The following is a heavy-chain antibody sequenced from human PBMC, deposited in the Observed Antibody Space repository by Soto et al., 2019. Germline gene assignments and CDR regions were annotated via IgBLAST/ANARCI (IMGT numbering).Heavy chain of an antibody. J-gene: IGHJ5*02. CDR1: GFTFSSYS. CDR2: ISSSSSYI. CDR3: ARDKYCGGDCYPNNWFDP. Sequence: EVQLVESGGGLVKPGGSLRLSCAASGFTFSSYSMNWVRQAPGKGLEWVSSISSSSSYIYYADSVKGRFTISRDNAKNSLYLQMNSLRAEDTAVYYCARDKYCGGDCYPNNWFDPWGQGTLVTVSS. D-gene: IGHD2-21*02. V-gene: IGHV3-21*01.